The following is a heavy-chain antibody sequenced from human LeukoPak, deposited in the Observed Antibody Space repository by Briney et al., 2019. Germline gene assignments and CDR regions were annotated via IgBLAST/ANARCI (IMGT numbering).Heavy chain of an antibody. Sequence: PSETLSLTCAVYGGSFSGYYWSWIRQPPGRGLEWIGEINHSGSTNYNPSLKSRVTIPVDTSKNQFSLKLSSVTAADTAVYYCASIIAARRNYYYYYYMDVWGKGTTVTVS. J-gene: IGHJ6*03. CDR2: INHSGST. CDR3: ASIIAARRNYYYYYYMDV. CDR1: GGSFSGYY. D-gene: IGHD6-6*01. V-gene: IGHV4-34*01.